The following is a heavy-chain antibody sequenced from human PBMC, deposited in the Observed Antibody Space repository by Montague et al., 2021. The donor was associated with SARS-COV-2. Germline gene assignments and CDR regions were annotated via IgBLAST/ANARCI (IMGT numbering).Heavy chain of an antibody. J-gene: IGHJ4*02. CDR1: GGSMRNYF. Sequence: SETLSLTCTVSGGSMRNYFWIWIRQPAGKGLEWIGRTYNDENINYNPSLKSRVSMSIDTSKNQFSLKVTYVTAADTAVYYCARGLIEGTDFDWGLEYWGPGTLDTVSS. CDR2: TYNDENI. V-gene: IGHV4-4*07. D-gene: IGHD2-21*01. CDR3: ARGLIEGTDFDWGLEY.